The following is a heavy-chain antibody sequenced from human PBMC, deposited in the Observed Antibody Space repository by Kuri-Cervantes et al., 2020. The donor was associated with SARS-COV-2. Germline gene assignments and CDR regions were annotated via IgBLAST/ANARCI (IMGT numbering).Heavy chain of an antibody. CDR2: TNPNSGGT. V-gene: IGHV1-2*04. D-gene: IGHD3-3*01. Sequence: ASVKVSCKASGYTFTGYYMHWVRQAPGQGLEWMGWTNPNSGGTDYAQKFQGWVTMTRDTSISTAYMELSRLRSDDTAVYYCARAGLGLRFLEWSAANYYYYYGMDVWGQGTMVTVSS. CDR3: ARAGLGLRFLEWSAANYYYYYGMDV. CDR1: GYTFTGYY. J-gene: IGHJ6*02.